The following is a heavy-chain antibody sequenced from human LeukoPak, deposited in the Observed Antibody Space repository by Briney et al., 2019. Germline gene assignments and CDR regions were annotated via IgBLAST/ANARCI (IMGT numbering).Heavy chain of an antibody. Sequence: GGSLRLSCAVSGFTFSAYSMNWVRQAPGKGLEWVSSVSSTSDYIYYADSVKGRFTISRDNAKNSLYLQMNSLRAEDTAVYYCGRQAAPDYWGQGTLVTVSS. CDR1: GFTFSAYS. CDR2: VSSTSDYI. CDR3: GRQAAPDY. V-gene: IGHV3-21*01. D-gene: IGHD2-15*01. J-gene: IGHJ4*02.